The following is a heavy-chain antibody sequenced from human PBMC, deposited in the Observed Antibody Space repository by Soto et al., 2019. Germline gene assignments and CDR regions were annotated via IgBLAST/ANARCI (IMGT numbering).Heavy chain of an antibody. Sequence: SEALSLTCTVSGGSIISGDYYWSLIRQPPGKGLEWIGYIYYSGSTYYNPSLKSRVTISVDTSKNQFSLKLSSVTAADTAVYYCARDRRITIFGVVTFHVFDIWGQGTMVT. J-gene: IGHJ3*02. CDR2: IYYSGST. CDR1: GGSIISGDYY. V-gene: IGHV4-30-4*01. CDR3: ARDRRITIFGVVTFHVFDI. D-gene: IGHD3-3*01.